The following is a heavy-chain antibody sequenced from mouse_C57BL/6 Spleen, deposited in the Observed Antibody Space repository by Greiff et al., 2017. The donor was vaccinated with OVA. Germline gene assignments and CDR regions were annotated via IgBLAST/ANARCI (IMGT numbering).Heavy chain of an antibody. CDR1: GYTYTSYW. Sequence: QVQLQQPGAELVMPGASVKLSCKASGYTYTSYWMHWVKQRPGQGLEWIGEIDPSDSYTNYNQKFKGKSTLTVDKSSSTAYMQLSSLTSEDSAVYYWARRVLTGRGYYFDYWGQGTTLTVSS. V-gene: IGHV1-69*01. J-gene: IGHJ2*01. CDR3: ARRVLTGRGYYFDY. D-gene: IGHD4-1*01. CDR2: IDPSDSYT.